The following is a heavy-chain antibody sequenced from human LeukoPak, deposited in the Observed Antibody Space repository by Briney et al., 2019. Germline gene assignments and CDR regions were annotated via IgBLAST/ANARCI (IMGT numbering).Heavy chain of an antibody. D-gene: IGHD6-6*01. J-gene: IGHJ5*02. V-gene: IGHV6-1*01. Sequence: SQTLSLTCAISGDSVSSNSASWSWIRRSPSRGLEWLGRTSYRSKWNSDYAISVQSRITINPDTSKNQFSLHLKSVTPEDTAVYYCARDPDSSYEWGPFDPWGQGTLVTVSS. CDR1: GDSVSSNSAS. CDR2: TSYRSKWNS. CDR3: ARDPDSSYEWGPFDP.